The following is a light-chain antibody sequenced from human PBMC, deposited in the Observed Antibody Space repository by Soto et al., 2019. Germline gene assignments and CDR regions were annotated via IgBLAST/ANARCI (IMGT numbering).Light chain of an antibody. V-gene: IGLV1-47*01. CDR3: AAWDDSLSGVV. J-gene: IGLJ2*01. Sequence: QSGLTQPPSASGTPGQRVTISCSGSSSNIGSNYVYWYQQLPGTAPKLLIYRNNQRPSGVPDRFSGSKSGTSASLAISGLRSEDEADYYCAAWDDSLSGVVFGGGTKLTGL. CDR1: SSNIGSNY. CDR2: RNN.